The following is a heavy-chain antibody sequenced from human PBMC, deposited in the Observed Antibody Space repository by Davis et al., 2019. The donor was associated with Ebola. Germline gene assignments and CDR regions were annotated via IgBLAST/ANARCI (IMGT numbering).Heavy chain of an antibody. D-gene: IGHD3-10*01. CDR2: IYSGGST. CDR3: ARGGLYYYGMDV. V-gene: IGHV3-53*04. CDR1: GFTVSSNY. J-gene: IGHJ6*02. Sequence: GGSLRLSCAASGFTVSSNYMSWVRQAPGKGLEWVSVIYSGGSTYYADAVKGRFTISRHNSKNTLYLQRNSLRAEDTAVYYCARGGLYYYGMDVWGQGTTVTVSS.